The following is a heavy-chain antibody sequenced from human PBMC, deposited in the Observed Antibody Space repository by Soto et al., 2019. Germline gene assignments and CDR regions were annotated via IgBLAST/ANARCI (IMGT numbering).Heavy chain of an antibody. Sequence: SLRLSCAASGFTFSSYGMHWVRQAPGKGLEWVAVIWYDGSNKYYADSVKGRFTISRDNSKNTLYLQMNSLRAEDAALYYCARETNPYSSSSHAFDIWGQGTMVTVSS. CDR3: ARETNPYSSSSHAFDI. J-gene: IGHJ3*02. V-gene: IGHV3-33*01. CDR1: GFTFSSYG. D-gene: IGHD6-6*01. CDR2: IWYDGSNK.